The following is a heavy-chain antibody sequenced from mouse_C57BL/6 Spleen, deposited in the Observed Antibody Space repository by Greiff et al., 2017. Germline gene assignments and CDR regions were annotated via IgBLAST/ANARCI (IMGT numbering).Heavy chain of an antibody. Sequence: QVQLQQPGAELVKPGASVKLSCKASGYTFTSYWMHWVKQRPGQGLEWIGMIHPNSGSTNYNEKFKSKATLTVDKSSSTAYMQLSSLTSEDSAVYYCARRYGSPRYFDVWGTGTTVTVSS. J-gene: IGHJ1*03. CDR3: ARRYGSPRYFDV. CDR1: GYTFTSYW. D-gene: IGHD1-1*01. V-gene: IGHV1-64*01. CDR2: IHPNSGST.